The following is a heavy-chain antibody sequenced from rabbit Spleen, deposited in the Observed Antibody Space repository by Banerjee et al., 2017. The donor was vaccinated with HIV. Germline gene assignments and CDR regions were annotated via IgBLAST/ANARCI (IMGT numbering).Heavy chain of an antibody. V-gene: IGHV1S45*01. CDR1: GVSFNDKDV. CDR3: ARGAANGGYGHATGLDL. CDR2: IDVAWSIN. J-gene: IGHJ3*01. Sequence: QEQLEESGGGLVKPGASLTLTCKASGVSFNDKDVMCWVRQAPGKGLEWIGCIDVAWSINHYASWAKGRFTISKTSSSSVDLKMTSLTAADTATYFCARGAANGGYGHATGLDLWGQGTLVTVS. D-gene: IGHD6-1*01.